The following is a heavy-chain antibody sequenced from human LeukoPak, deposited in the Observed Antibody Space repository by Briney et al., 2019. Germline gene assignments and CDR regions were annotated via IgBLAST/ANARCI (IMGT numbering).Heavy chain of an antibody. Sequence: GGSLRLSCAASGFTVSSNYMSWVRQAPGKGLEWVSVIYSGGSTYYADSVKGRFTISRDNSKNTLYLQMNSLRAEDTAVYYCARVVDTAGDDYWGQGTLVTVSS. V-gene: IGHV3-66*01. D-gene: IGHD5-18*01. CDR2: IYSGGST. J-gene: IGHJ4*02. CDR3: ARVVDTAGDDY. CDR1: GFTVSSNY.